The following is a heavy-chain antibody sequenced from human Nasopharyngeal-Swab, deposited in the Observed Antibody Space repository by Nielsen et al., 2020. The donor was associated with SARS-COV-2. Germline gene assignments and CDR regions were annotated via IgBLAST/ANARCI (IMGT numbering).Heavy chain of an antibody. CDR2: VFYSEST. D-gene: IGHD3-3*01. J-gene: IGHJ2*01. Sequence: SETLSLTCSVSGGSVRGARESFYWSWIRQPPGKGLEWIVHVFYSESTNYNPSLKSRVTMSVDMSKNQFSLKLSSVTAADTAVYYCARVSTGLGIFGVVISYWYFDLWGRGTLVTVSS. CDR3: ARVSTGLGIFGVVISYWYFDL. V-gene: IGHV4-61*01. CDR1: GGSVRGARESFY.